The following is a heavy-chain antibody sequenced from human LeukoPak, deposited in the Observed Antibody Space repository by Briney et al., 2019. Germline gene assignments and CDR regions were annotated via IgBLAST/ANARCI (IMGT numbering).Heavy chain of an antibody. D-gene: IGHD4-23*01. CDR3: ARVSDDYGDNVGIDY. V-gene: IGHV1-18*01. CDR2: ISAYNGNT. Sequence: ASVEVSCKASGYTFTSYGISWVRQAPGQGLEWMGWISAYNGNTNYAQKLQGRVTMTTDTSTSTAYMELRSLRSDDTAVYYCARVSDDYGDNVGIDYWGQGTLVTVSS. CDR1: GYTFTSYG. J-gene: IGHJ4*02.